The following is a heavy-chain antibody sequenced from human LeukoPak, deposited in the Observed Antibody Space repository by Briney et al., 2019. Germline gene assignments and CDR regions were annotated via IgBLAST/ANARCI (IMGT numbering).Heavy chain of an antibody. V-gene: IGHV3-15*01. Sequence: GGSLRLSCAASGLTFSNAWMSWVRQAPGKGLEWVGRIKSKTDGGTTDYAAPVKGRFTISRDDSKNTLYLQMNSLKTEDTAVYYCTTDGAYNWNDVAWFDPWGQGTLVTVSS. CDR3: TTDGAYNWNDVAWFDP. CDR2: IKSKTDGGTT. CDR1: GLTFSNAW. D-gene: IGHD1-1*01. J-gene: IGHJ5*02.